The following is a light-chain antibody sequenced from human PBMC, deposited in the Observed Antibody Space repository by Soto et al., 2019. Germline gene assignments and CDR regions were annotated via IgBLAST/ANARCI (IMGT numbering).Light chain of an antibody. CDR1: QSVSGS. V-gene: IGKV3-15*01. J-gene: IGKJ1*01. CDR3: QQYNTWPPWT. CDR2: GAS. Sequence: EIVMTQSPATLSVSPGERATLSCRASQSVSGSLAWYQQKPGQAPRLLIYGASTRATGIPARFSGSGSGTEFTLTISSLQSEDFAVHYCQQYNTWPPWTFGQGTKVEIK.